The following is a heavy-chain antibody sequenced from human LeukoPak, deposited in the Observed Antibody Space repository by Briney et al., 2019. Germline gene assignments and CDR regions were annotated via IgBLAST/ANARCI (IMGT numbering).Heavy chain of an antibody. CDR3: ARSGPQDWALDH. J-gene: IGHJ4*02. CDR2: ISVYNGNA. CDR1: GYTFSNFV. V-gene: IGHV1-18*01. D-gene: IGHD2-21*01. Sequence: GASVKVSCKASGYTFSNFVITWVRQAPGQGLEWMGWISVYNGNAIYAQHLQGRVTMTTDTSTSTAYLELSSLKSDDTAIYYCARSGPQDWALDHWGRGTQVTVSS.